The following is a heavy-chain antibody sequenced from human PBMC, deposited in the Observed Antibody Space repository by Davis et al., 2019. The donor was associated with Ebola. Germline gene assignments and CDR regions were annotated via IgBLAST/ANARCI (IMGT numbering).Heavy chain of an antibody. V-gene: IGHV4-59*01. D-gene: IGHD6-13*01. J-gene: IGHJ6*02. CDR3: ARVEVAAAGWGYYYGMDV. CDR1: GGSISSYY. CDR2: IYYSGST. Sequence: PSETLSLTCTVSGGSISSYYWSWIRQPPGKGLEWIGYIYYSGSTNYNPSLKSRVTISVDTSKNQFSLKLSSVTAADTAVYYCARVEVAAAGWGYYYGMDVWGQGTTVTVSS.